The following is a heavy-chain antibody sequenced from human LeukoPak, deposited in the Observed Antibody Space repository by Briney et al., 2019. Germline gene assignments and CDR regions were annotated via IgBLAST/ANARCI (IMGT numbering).Heavy chain of an antibody. J-gene: IGHJ4*02. V-gene: IGHV3-7*01. CDR3: ARDGALWPHPFDY. CDR2: IKQDGSEK. CDR1: GFTFSSYW. Sequence: QTGGSLRLSCAASGFTFSSYWMSWVRQAPGKGLEWVANIKQDGSEKYYVDSVKGRFTISRDNAKNSLYLQMNSLRAEDTAVYYCARDGALWPHPFDYWGQGTLVTVSS. D-gene: IGHD5-18*01.